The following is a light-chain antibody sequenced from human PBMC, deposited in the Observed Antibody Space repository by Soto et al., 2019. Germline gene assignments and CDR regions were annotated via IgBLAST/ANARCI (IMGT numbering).Light chain of an antibody. V-gene: IGKV3-20*01. CDR3: QQYDSSRT. CDR2: DAS. J-gene: IGKJ1*01. Sequence: FVLTQSPGTLSLSPWERATLSCRASQTVRNNYLAWYQQKPGQAPRLLIYDASSRATGIPDRFSGGGSGTDFTLTISRLEPEDFAVYYCQQYDSSRTFGQGTKVDIK. CDR1: QTVRNNY.